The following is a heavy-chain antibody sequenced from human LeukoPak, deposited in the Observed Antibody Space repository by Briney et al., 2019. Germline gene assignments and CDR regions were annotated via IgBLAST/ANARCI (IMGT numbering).Heavy chain of an antibody. CDR3: ARVGYSYGPHYLDY. CDR2: INSDGRST. J-gene: IGHJ4*02. D-gene: IGHD5-18*01. CDR1: GFTFSSYW. Sequence: PGGSLRLSCAASGFTFSSYWMHWVRQAPGKGLGWVSRINSDGRSTIYADSVKGGFTISRDNAKNTLYLQMNSLRAEDTAVYYCARVGYSYGPHYLDYWGQGTLVTVSS. V-gene: IGHV3-74*01.